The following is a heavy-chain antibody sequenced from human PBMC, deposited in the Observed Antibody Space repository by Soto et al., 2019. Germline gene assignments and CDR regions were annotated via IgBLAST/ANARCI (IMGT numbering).Heavy chain of an antibody. CDR1: GITFRMSG. V-gene: IGHV3-7*03. CDR3: ARSMVTYDILTGYEYYFDY. Sequence: GGSIRLSWAVSGITFRMSGLHWVRQAPGKGLEWVANILHDGSKKYYVDSVKGRFTISRDNAKNSLYLQMNSLRAEDTAVYYCARSMVTYDILTGYEYYFDYWGQGTLVTVSS. CDR2: ILHDGSKK. J-gene: IGHJ4*02. D-gene: IGHD3-9*01.